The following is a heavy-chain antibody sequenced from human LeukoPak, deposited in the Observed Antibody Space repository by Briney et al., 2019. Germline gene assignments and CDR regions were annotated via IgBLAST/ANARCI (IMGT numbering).Heavy chain of an antibody. CDR3: ARGGFLGY. CDR2: IYYSGST. V-gene: IGHV4-59*01. J-gene: IGHJ4*02. CDR1: GGSISNYY. Sequence: SETLSLTCTVSGGSISNYYWSWIRQPPGKGLEWIGYIYYSGSTNYNPSLKSRVTISVDTSKNQFSLKLSSVTAADTAVYYCARGGFLGYWGQGTLVTVSS. D-gene: IGHD3-3*01.